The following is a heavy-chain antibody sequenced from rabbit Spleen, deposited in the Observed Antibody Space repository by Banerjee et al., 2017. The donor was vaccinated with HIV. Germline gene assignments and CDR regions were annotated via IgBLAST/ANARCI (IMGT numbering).Heavy chain of an antibody. CDR3: ARGSGDVGWGYLI. Sequence: QSLEESGGDLVKPGASLTLTCTASGFSFNTNYYMCWVRQAPGKGLEWIGCINTGTIITYYASWVNGRFTISKTSSTMVTLQMTSLTVADTATYFCARGSGDVGWGYLIWGPGTLVTVS. CDR1: GFSFNTNYY. J-gene: IGHJ2*01. D-gene: IGHD2-1*01. V-gene: IGHV1S40*01. CDR2: INTGTIIT.